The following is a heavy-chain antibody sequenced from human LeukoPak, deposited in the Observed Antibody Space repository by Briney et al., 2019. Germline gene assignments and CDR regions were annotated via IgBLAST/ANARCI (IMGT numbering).Heavy chain of an antibody. CDR2: IYYSGST. CDR3: ARRIAVAASSGNYFDY. V-gene: IGHV4-39*07. Sequence: SETLSLTCTVSGGSISSSSYYWGWIRQPPGKGLEWIGSIYYSGSTYYNPSLKSRVTISVDTSKNQFSLKLSSVTAADTAVYYCARRIAVAASSGNYFDYWGQGTLVTVSS. CDR1: GGSISSSSYY. D-gene: IGHD6-19*01. J-gene: IGHJ4*02.